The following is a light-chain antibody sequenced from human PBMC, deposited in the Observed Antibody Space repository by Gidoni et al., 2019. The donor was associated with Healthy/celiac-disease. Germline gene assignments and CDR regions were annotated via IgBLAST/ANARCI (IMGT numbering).Light chain of an antibody. CDR2: AAS. Sequence: IQMTQSPSSLSASVGDRVTITCRASQSISSYLNWYQQKPGKAPKLLIYAASSLQSGVPSRFSSSGSGTDFTLTISSLQPEDFATYYCQQSYSTPFTFGPGTKVDIK. CDR3: QQSYSTPFT. J-gene: IGKJ3*01. V-gene: IGKV1-39*01. CDR1: QSISSY.